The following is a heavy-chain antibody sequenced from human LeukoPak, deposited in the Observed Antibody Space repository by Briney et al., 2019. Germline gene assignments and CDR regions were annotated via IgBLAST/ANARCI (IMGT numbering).Heavy chain of an antibody. V-gene: IGHV1-46*01. J-gene: IGHJ4*02. Sequence: GASVKVSCKASGYTFSSYYMHWVRQAPGQGLEWMGIINPSGGSTSYAQKFQDRVTITRDTSASTAYMELSSLRSEDTAMYYCARGNYYYDSSGYYPVPDYWGQGTLVTVSS. CDR2: INPSGGST. D-gene: IGHD3-22*01. CDR3: ARGNYYYDSSGYYPVPDY. CDR1: GYTFSSYY.